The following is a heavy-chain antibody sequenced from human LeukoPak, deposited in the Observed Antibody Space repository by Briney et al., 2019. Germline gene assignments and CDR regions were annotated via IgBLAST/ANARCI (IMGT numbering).Heavy chain of an antibody. CDR3: ASDLGVHYDSWSGPKWFEP. D-gene: IGHD3-3*01. Sequence: GASPKVSCKASGYTFTDYYIHWVRQAPGQGLEWMGWINPNSGGTNYAQKLQSSVTMTRGTTTSTAYIELTKLRSDDTPLYYCASDLGVHYDSWSGPKWFEPWGQGPLVPVSS. CDR1: GYTFTDYY. CDR2: INPNSGGT. V-gene: IGHV1-2*02. J-gene: IGHJ5*02.